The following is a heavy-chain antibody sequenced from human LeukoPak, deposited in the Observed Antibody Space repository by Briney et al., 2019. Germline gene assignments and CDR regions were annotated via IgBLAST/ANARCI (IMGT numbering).Heavy chain of an antibody. Sequence: GESLKISFQGSGYSFTSYWIGWVRQIPGKGLEWMGIIYPGDSDTRYSPSFQGQVTISADKSISTAYLQWSSLKASDTAMYYCARRGITMIEDWFDPWGQGTLVTVSS. J-gene: IGHJ5*02. V-gene: IGHV5-51*01. CDR1: GYSFTSYW. D-gene: IGHD3-22*01. CDR3: ARRGITMIEDWFDP. CDR2: IYPGDSDT.